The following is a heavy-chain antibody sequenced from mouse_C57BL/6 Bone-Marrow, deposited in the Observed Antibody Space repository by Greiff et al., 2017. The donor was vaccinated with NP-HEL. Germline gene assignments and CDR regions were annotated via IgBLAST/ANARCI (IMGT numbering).Heavy chain of an antibody. CDR3: ARDYYGSSFVY. V-gene: IGHV1-81*01. Sequence: QVQLKESGAELARPGASVKLSCKASGYTFTSYGISWVKQRTGQGLEWIGEIYPRSGNTYYNEKFKGKATLTADKSSSTAYMELRSLTSEDSAVYFCARDYYGSSFVYWGQGTLVTVSA. D-gene: IGHD1-1*01. J-gene: IGHJ3*01. CDR2: IYPRSGNT. CDR1: GYTFTSYG.